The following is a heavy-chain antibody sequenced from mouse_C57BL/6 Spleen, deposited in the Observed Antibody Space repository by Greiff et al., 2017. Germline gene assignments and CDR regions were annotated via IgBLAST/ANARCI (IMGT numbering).Heavy chain of an antibody. CDR1: GFTFSDYG. J-gene: IGHJ3*01. CDR3: ARLDYDGAY. CDR2: ISSGSSTI. V-gene: IGHV5-17*01. D-gene: IGHD2-4*01. Sequence: EVQRVESGGGLVKPGGSLKLSCAASGFTFSDYGMHWVRQAPEKGLEWVAYISSGSSTIYYADTVKGRFTISRDNAKNTLFLQMTSLRSEDTAMYYCARLDYDGAYWGQGTLVTVSA.